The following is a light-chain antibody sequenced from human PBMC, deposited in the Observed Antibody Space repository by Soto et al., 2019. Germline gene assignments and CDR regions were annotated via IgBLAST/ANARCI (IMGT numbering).Light chain of an antibody. CDR1: STDFVSYNR. J-gene: IGLJ1*01. Sequence: QSALTQPPSVSGSPGQSVTISCTGTSTDFVSYNRVSWYQQPPGTAPKLIIYEASNRPSGVPDRFSGSKSGNTASLTISGXQAADEVDYFCSLYTSENTYVFGTGTKSPS. CDR3: SLYTSENTYV. V-gene: IGLV2-18*01. CDR2: EAS.